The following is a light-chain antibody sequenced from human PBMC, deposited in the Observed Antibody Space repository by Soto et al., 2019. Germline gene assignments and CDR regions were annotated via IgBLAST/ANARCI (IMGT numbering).Light chain of an antibody. V-gene: IGLV2-11*01. CDR3: CSYAGTYSYV. CDR1: SSDVGAYNY. Sequence: LTQPRSVSGSPGQSVTISCTGTSSDVGAYNYVSWYQQHPGKAPKFMIYDVSKRPSGVPDRFSGSKSGNTASLTISGLQAEDEADYYCCSYAGTYSYVFGTGTKVTVL. J-gene: IGLJ1*01. CDR2: DVS.